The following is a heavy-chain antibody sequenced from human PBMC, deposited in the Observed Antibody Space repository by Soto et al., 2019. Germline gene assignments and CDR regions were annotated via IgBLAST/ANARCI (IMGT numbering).Heavy chain of an antibody. Sequence: GSLRLSCAASGFTFSSYAMHWVRQAPGKGLEWVAVISYDGSNKYYADSVKGRFTISRDNSKNTLYLQMNSLRAEDTAVYYCARANPVRGITYFDDWGEGTLVTVCS. CDR2: ISYDGSNK. CDR1: GFTFSSYA. V-gene: IGHV3-30-3*01. J-gene: IGHJ4*02. D-gene: IGHD3-10*01. CDR3: ARANPVRGITYFDD.